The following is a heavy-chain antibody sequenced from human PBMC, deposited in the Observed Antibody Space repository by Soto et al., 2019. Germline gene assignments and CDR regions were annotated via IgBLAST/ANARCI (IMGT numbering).Heavy chain of an antibody. V-gene: IGHV3-23*01. CDR1: GFTFSSYA. CDR2: ISGSGDFT. CDR3: AKRPTVTTSGCFDY. D-gene: IGHD4-17*01. J-gene: IGHJ4*02. Sequence: GGSLRLPCVASGFTFSSYAMSWVRQAPGKGLEWVSSISGSGDFTYYADSVKGRFAISRDNPKNTLYLQMNSLRAEDTAVYYCAKRPTVTTSGCFDYWGQGTLVTVSS.